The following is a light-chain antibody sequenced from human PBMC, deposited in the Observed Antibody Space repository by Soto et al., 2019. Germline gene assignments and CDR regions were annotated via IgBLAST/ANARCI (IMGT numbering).Light chain of an antibody. Sequence: TQMTQSPSSLSASVGDRVTITCQASEDITNDLNWYQQRPGKAPKVLIYDASTLETGVPSRFSGSGSGTDFTLTISSLQAEDVTVYYCQQYYSTPLWTFGQGTKVDNK. CDR3: QQYYSTPLWT. V-gene: IGKV1-33*01. CDR2: DAS. J-gene: IGKJ1*01. CDR1: EDITND.